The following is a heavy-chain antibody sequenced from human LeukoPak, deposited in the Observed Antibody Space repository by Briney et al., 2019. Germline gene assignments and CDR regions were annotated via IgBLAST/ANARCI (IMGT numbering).Heavy chain of an antibody. V-gene: IGHV4-30-4*08. CDR3: ARDPRHHFGAFDI. CDR2: IYYSGST. J-gene: IGHJ3*02. Sequence: PSETLSLTCSVSGGSISSSNFYWGWIRQPPGKGLEWIGYIYYSGSTYYNPSLKSRVTISVDTSKNQFSLKLSSVTAADTAVYYCARDPRHHFGAFDIWGQGTMVTVSS. D-gene: IGHD3-10*01. CDR1: GGSISSSNFY.